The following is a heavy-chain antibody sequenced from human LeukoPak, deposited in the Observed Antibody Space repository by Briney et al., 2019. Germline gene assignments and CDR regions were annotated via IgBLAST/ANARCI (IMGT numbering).Heavy chain of an antibody. CDR1: GYTFTGYY. D-gene: IGHD3-10*01. CDR2: ISAYNVNA. J-gene: IGHJ5*02. V-gene: IGHV1-18*04. CDR3: ARTITMVRGFIITNNWFDP. Sequence: ASAKVSCKASGYTFTGYYMHWVRQAPGQGLEWMGWISAYNVNANSAQKLQSRVTITTDTSTSTAYLELRSLRSDDTAVYYCARTITMVRGFIITNNWFDPWGEGTLVSVSS.